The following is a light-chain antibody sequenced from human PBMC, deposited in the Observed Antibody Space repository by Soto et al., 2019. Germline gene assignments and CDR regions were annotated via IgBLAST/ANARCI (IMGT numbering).Light chain of an antibody. CDR3: QERSKWPIT. CDR2: DAS. Sequence: SERTQAPGTLCLSPGESAALSCRASQSVSSKLAWYQQKPGQAPRLLIYDASSRATGIPARFSGSVSGTDFHLSISGLELEDLAFHYWQERSKWPITCGEGTRLEIK. J-gene: IGKJ5*01. V-gene: IGKV3-11*01. CDR1: QSVSSK.